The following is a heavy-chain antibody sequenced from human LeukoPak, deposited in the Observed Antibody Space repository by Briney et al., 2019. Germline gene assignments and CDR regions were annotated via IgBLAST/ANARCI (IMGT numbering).Heavy chain of an antibody. CDR3: ARASGQLVKSDFDY. J-gene: IGHJ4*02. V-gene: IGHV3-30*04. CDR1: GFTFSSYA. D-gene: IGHD6-13*01. Sequence: GGSLRLSCAASGFTFSSYAMHWVRQAPGKGLEWVALISYDGSNKYCADSVKGRFTISRDNSKNTLYLQMNSLRAEDTAVYYCARASGQLVKSDFDYWGQGTLVTVSS. CDR2: ISYDGSNK.